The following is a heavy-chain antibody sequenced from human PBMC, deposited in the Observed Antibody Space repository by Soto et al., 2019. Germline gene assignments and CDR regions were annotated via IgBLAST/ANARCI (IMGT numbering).Heavy chain of an antibody. J-gene: IGHJ3*02. Sequence: SETLSLTCTVSGGSISSYYWSWIRQPPGKGLEWIGYIYYSGSTNYNPSLKSRVTISVDTSKNQFSLKLSSVTAADTAVYYCARDRREVRGVIPLEDSHAFDIWGQGTMVT. CDR1: GGSISSYY. CDR2: IYYSGST. D-gene: IGHD3-10*01. V-gene: IGHV4-59*01. CDR3: ARDRREVRGVIPLEDSHAFDI.